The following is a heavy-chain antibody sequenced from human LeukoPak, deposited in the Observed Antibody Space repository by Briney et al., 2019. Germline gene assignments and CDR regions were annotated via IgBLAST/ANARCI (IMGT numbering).Heavy chain of an antibody. CDR2: SSAYNGNT. CDR3: ARRRTYSGSYYWFDP. CDR1: GYTFTSYG. J-gene: IGHJ5*02. V-gene: IGHV1-18*01. D-gene: IGHD1-26*01. Sequence: GASVKVSCKASGYTFTSYGICWVRQAPGRGLEWMGWSSAYNGNTNYAQKLQGRVTMTTDTSTSTAYMELRSLRSDDTAVYYCARRRTYSGSYYWFDPWGQGTLVTVSS.